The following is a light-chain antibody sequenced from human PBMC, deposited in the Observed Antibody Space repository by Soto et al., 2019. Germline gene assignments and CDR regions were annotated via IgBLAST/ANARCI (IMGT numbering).Light chain of an antibody. CDR2: TTN. CDR3: AAWDDSLSGYV. V-gene: IGLV1-44*01. J-gene: IGLJ1*01. Sequence: QSVLTQPPSVSGTPGQRVTISCSGSSSNIGRNTANWYQQLPGTAPTLLIYTTNQRPSGVPDRFSGSKSGTSASLAISGLQSEDEADYYCAAWDDSLSGYVFGAGTKLTVL. CDR1: SSNIGRNT.